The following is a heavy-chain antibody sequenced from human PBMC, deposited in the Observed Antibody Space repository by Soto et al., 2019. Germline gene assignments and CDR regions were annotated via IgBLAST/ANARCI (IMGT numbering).Heavy chain of an antibody. CDR2: ISWNSGSI. CDR3: AKGYNKQWLAPFQH. J-gene: IGHJ1*01. D-gene: IGHD6-19*01. CDR1: GFTFDDYA. V-gene: IGHV3-9*01. Sequence: GGSLRLSCAASGFTFDDYAMHWVRQAPGKGLEWVSGISWNSGSIGYADSVKGRFTISRDNAKNSLYLQMNSLRAEDTALYYCAKGYNKQWLAPFQHWGQGTLVTVSS.